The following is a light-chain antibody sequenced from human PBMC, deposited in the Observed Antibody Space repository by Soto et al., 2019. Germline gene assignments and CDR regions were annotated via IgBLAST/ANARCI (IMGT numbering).Light chain of an antibody. V-gene: IGKV3-15*01. CDR3: QQYQDCLPIT. CDR1: ESVGRS. J-gene: IGKJ3*01. CDR2: DAS. Sequence: IVLTQSPATLSVSPGERATFSCRASESVGRSLAWYQHKPGQAPRLLIFDASITAGGIPARFSGSGSGTQFTLTASSLQSEDVVVYYWQQYQDCLPITFGPGTKVDIK.